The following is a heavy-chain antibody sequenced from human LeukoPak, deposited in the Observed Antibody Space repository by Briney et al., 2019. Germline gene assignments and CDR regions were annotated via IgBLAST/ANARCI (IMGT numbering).Heavy chain of an antibody. CDR1: GGTFSSYA. Sequence: SVKVSCKASGGTFSSYAISWVRQAPGQGLEWMGGIIPIFGTANYAQKFQGRVTITADKSTSTAYMELSSLRSEDTAVYYCARSGQQPGSHYMDVWGKGTTVTVSS. V-gene: IGHV1-69*06. J-gene: IGHJ6*03. CDR3: ARSGQQPGSHYMDV. D-gene: IGHD6-13*01. CDR2: IIPIFGTA.